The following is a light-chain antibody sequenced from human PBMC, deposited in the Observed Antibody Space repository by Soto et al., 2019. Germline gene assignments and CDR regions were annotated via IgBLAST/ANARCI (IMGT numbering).Light chain of an antibody. Sequence: QSALTQPPSASGSPGQSVTISCTGTSSDVGCYNSVSWYQQHPGKAPRLMIYEVSKRPSGVTDRFSGSKYGSTASPTVSGLQAEDESDYYCSSYSGRLVFGGGTKLTVL. J-gene: IGLJ2*01. V-gene: IGLV2-8*01. CDR3: SSYSGRLV. CDR1: SSDVGCYNS. CDR2: EVS.